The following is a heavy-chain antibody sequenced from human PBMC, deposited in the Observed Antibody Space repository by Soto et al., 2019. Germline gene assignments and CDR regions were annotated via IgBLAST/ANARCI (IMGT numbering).Heavy chain of an antibody. CDR3: ARGVIVVAAIRLVWFDP. CDR1: GGSISSYY. D-gene: IGHD2-2*01. V-gene: IGHV4-59*01. CDR2: IYYSGST. Sequence: PSETLSLTCTVSGGSISSYYWSWIRQPPGKGLEWIGYIYYSGSTNYNPSLKSRVTISVDTSKNQFSLKLSSVTAADTAVYYCARGVIVVAAIRLVWFDPWGQGTLVTV. J-gene: IGHJ5*02.